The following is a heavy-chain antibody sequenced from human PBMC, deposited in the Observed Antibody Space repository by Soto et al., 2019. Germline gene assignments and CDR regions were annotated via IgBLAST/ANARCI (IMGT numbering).Heavy chain of an antibody. D-gene: IGHD6-19*01. J-gene: IGHJ6*02. CDR2: IKQDGSEK. V-gene: IGHV3-7*01. CDR1: GFTLSYYW. Sequence: GGSLRLSCAASGFTLSYYWMNWVRQAPGKGLEWVANIKQDGSEKYYVDSVKGRFFISRDNAKNSLYLQLNSLRVEDTAVYYCARDADASGWYHYGMDVWGQGALVTVSS. CDR3: ARDADASGWYHYGMDV.